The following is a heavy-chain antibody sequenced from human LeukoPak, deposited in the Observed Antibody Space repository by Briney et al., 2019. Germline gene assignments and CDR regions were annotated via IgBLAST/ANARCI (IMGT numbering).Heavy chain of an antibody. CDR2: VRQDGSET. CDR1: GFTFSNYW. Sequence: GGSLRLSCAASGFTFSNYWMSWVRQPPGKGLEWVANVRQDGSETYYVDSVKGRFTISRDNTKNSLYLQMNSLRAEDTAAYYCARPPYSGGWYLMFWGQGTLVTVSS. D-gene: IGHD6-19*01. V-gene: IGHV3-7*01. CDR3: ARPPYSGGWYLMF. J-gene: IGHJ4*02.